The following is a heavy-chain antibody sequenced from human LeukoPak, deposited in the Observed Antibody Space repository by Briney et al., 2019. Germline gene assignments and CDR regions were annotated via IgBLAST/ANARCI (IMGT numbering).Heavy chain of an antibody. CDR2: INPSGGST. J-gene: IGHJ4*02. D-gene: IGHD6-19*01. CDR1: GYTFTSYY. V-gene: IGHV1-46*01. Sequence: ASVKVSCKASGYTFTSYYMHWVRQAPGQGLEWMGIINPSGGSTSYAQKFQGRVTVTRDTSTSTVYMELSSLRSEDTAVYYCARRSRAVAGTSEMETFDYWGQGTLVTVSS. CDR3: ARRSRAVAGTSEMETFDY.